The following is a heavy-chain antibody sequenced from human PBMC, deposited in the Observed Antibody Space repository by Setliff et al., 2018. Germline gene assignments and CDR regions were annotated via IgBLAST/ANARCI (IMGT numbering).Heavy chain of an antibody. J-gene: IGHJ3*02. CDR1: GFTFSSYS. V-gene: IGHV3-21*04. D-gene: IGHD1-26*01. CDR3: ARKGISALSGAFDM. Sequence: GGSLRLSCAASGFTFSSYSMNWVRQAPGKGLEWVSSISSSSSYIYYADSVKGRFTISRDNAKNSLYLQMNSLRAEDTAVYYCARKGISALSGAFDMWGQGTMVTVSS. CDR2: ISSSSSYI.